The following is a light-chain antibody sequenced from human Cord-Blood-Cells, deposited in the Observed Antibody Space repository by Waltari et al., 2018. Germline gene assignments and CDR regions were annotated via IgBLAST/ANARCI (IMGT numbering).Light chain of an antibody. CDR1: SSNIGSNT. Sequence: QSVLTQPPSASGTPGQRVTIPCSGSSSNIGSNTVNWYQQLPGTAPKLPIYSNNQRPSGVPDRFSGSKSGTSASLAIRGLQSEDEADYYCAAWDDSLNGVVFGGGTKLTVL. CDR3: AAWDDSLNGVV. J-gene: IGLJ2*01. V-gene: IGLV1-44*01. CDR2: SNN.